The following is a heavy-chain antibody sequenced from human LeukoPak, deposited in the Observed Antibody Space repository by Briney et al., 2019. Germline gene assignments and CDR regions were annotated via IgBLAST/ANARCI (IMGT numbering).Heavy chain of an antibody. J-gene: IGHJ6*02. CDR2: ISGSSSTI. D-gene: IGHD3-10*01. CDR3: AIRITMVRGVISDYYYGMDV. V-gene: IGHV3-48*01. CDR1: GFTFSSYS. Sequence: GGSLRLSCAASGFTFSSYSMNWVRQAPGKGLEWVSYISGSSSTIYYADSVKGRFTISRDNAKNTLYLQMNSLRAEDTAVYYCAIRITMVRGVISDYYYGMDVWGQGTTVTVSS.